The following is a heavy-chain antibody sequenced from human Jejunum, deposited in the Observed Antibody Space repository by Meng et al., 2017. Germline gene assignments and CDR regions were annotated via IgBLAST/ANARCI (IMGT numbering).Heavy chain of an antibody. V-gene: IGHV3-23*01. CDR2: ISGSDGRT. J-gene: IGHJ4*02. D-gene: IGHD2-2*01. CDR3: VKDYQHGY. CDR1: GFTFSTNA. Sequence: EVQLLESGGGMVLPGGSLRLSCAASGFTFSTNAMNWVRQAPGKGLEWVSTISGSDGRTYFADSVKARFTISRDNSGNTLYLQMNSLRVEDTAIYYCVKDYQHGYWGQGTLVTVSS.